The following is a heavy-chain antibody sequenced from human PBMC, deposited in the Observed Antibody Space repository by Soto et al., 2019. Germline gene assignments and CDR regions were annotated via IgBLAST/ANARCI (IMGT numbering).Heavy chain of an antibody. CDR1: GYTFTSYG. J-gene: IGHJ4*02. CDR3: ARDKGTAYSSSWYVASY. D-gene: IGHD6-13*01. Sequence: ASVKVSCKASGYTFTSYGISWVRQAPGQGLEWMGWISAYNGNTNYAQKLQGRVTMTTDTSTSTAYMELRSLRSDDTAVYYCARDKGTAYSSSWYVASYWGRGTLVTVSS. V-gene: IGHV1-18*01. CDR2: ISAYNGNT.